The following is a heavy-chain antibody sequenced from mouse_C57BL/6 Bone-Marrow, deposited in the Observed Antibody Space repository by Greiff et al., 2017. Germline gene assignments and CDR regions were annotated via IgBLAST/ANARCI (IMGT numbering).Heavy chain of an antibody. D-gene: IGHD1-1*01. CDR1: GFTFSSYA. CDR3: ARVYYYGSPLYWYFDV. V-gene: IGHV5-4*03. CDR2: ISDGGSYT. J-gene: IGHJ1*03. Sequence: DVKLVESGGGLVKPGGSLKLSCAASGFTFSSYAMSWVRQTPEKRLEWVATISDGGSYTYYPDNVKGRFTISRDNAKNNLYLQMSHLKSEDTAMYYCARVYYYGSPLYWYFDVWGTETTVTVSS.